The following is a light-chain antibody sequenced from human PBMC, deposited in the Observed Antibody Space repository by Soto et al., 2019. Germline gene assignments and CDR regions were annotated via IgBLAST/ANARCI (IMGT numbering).Light chain of an antibody. CDR2: VNSDGSH. J-gene: IGLJ2*01. CDR3: QTWGAGIHVV. Sequence: QPVLTQSPSASASLGASVKLTCSLTSGLSNYAIAWHQQQPEKGPRFLMKVNSDGSHNKGDGIPDRFSGSSSGAERYLTITSLQSEDEADYYCQTWGAGIHVVFGGGTKLTVL. CDR1: SGLSNYA. V-gene: IGLV4-69*01.